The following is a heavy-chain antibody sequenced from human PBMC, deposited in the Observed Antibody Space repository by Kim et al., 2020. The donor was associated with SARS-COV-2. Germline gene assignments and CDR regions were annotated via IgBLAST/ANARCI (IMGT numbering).Heavy chain of an antibody. D-gene: IGHD3-22*01. J-gene: IGHJ1*01. CDR2: ISAYNGNT. V-gene: IGHV1-18*01. Sequence: ASVKVSCKASGYTFTSYGISWVRQAPGQGLEWMGWISAYNGNTNYAQKLQGRVTMTTDTSTSTAYMELRSLRSDDTAVYYCARDPFVARISLSGGVDYCDSSPKYFQHWGQGTLVTVSS. CDR1: GYTFTSYG. CDR3: ARDPFVARISLSGGVDYCDSSPKYFQH.